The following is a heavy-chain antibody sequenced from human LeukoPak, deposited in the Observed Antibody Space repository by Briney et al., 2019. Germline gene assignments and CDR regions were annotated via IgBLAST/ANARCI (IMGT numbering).Heavy chain of an antibody. CDR2: IHQNGGTE. CDR1: GFTVSSYW. CDR3: ARDLSSRDAY. V-gene: IGHV3-7*03. Sequence: GGSLRLSCAASGFTVSSYWMSWVRQAPGEGLEWVACIHQNGGTEYYVDSVKGRLAISRDNTKNSLYLQMNSLTIEDTAVYYCARDLSSRDAYWGQGTLVTVSS. J-gene: IGHJ4*02. D-gene: IGHD6-13*01.